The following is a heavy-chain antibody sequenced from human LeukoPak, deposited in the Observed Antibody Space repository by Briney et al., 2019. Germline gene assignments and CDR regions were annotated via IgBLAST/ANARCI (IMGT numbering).Heavy chain of an antibody. J-gene: IGHJ4*02. CDR1: GFSFRSYW. Sequence: GGSLRLSCAASGFSFRSYWMHWVRQAPGKGLVWVSRINTDGTNTGYADSVKGRFTISRDNAKNTLYLQMNSLRAEDTAVYYCARDRSYTSASLDYWGQGTLVTVSS. CDR3: ARDRSYTSASLDY. D-gene: IGHD6-19*01. CDR2: INTDGTNT. V-gene: IGHV3-74*01.